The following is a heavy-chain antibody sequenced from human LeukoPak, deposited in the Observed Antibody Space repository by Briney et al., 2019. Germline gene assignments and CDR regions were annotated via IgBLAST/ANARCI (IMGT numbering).Heavy chain of an antibody. Sequence: GGSLRLSCAASGFTFSDYWMTWVRQVPGKGLEWVANVGRHGSEKNYVDSVKGRFIISRDNAKNSVYLEMNSLRVEDTALYYCAKVGAWDLQRVIENWGQGILVTVSS. CDR1: GFTFSDYW. CDR2: VGRHGSEK. J-gene: IGHJ4*02. V-gene: IGHV3-7*01. D-gene: IGHD1-26*01. CDR3: AKVGAWDLQRVIEN.